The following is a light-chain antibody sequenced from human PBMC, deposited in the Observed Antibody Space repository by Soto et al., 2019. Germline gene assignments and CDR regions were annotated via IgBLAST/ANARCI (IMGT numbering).Light chain of an antibody. CDR1: QSLTTN. CDR2: GIS. J-gene: IGKJ4*01. Sequence: EIVMTQSPVTLSVSPGERVTLSCRASQSLTTNLAWYQQKPGQTPRLVIYGISARATGIPGRFSGSGFGTVFTLTISSLQPEDSAVYYCQQYIDRPLTFGGGTKVEI. V-gene: IGKV3-15*01. CDR3: QQYIDRPLT.